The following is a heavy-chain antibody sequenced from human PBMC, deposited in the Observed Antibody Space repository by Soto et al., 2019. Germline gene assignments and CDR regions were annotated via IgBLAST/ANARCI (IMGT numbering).Heavy chain of an antibody. Sequence: ASVKVSCKASGYTFTGYYMHWVRQAPGQGLEWMGWINPNSGGTNCAQKFQGRVTMTRDTSISTAYMELSRLRSDDTAVYYCARGGQQLVIDYWGQGTLVTVSS. CDR3: ARGGQQLVIDY. D-gene: IGHD6-13*01. V-gene: IGHV1-2*02. CDR2: INPNSGGT. CDR1: GYTFTGYY. J-gene: IGHJ4*02.